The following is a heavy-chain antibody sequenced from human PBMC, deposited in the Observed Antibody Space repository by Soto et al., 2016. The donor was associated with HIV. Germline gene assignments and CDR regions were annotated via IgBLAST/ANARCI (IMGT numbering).Heavy chain of an antibody. Sequence: VQLQESGPGLVKPSQTLSLTCTVSSDSISGGGYYWSWIRQHPGKGLEWIGYIYHTGSPSYNPSLKSRVTFSVDTSKNQFSLKLTSVTAADTAVYYCARETRFRPRRNAFDVWGQGTLVTVSS. CDR1: SDSISGGGYY. V-gene: IGHV4-31*03. CDR2: IYHTGSP. J-gene: IGHJ3*01. CDR3: ARETRFRPRRNAFDV. D-gene: IGHD3-3*01.